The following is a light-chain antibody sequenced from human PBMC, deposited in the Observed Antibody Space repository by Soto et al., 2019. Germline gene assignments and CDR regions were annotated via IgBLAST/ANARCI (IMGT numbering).Light chain of an antibody. CDR3: QQSYSTPLT. V-gene: IGKV1-39*01. CDR1: QSISSY. CDR2: AAS. J-gene: IGKJ4*01. Sequence: DLPMTQSPSSLSASVGDRVTITCRASQSISSYLNWYQQKPGKAPKLLIYAASSLQSGVPSRFSGTGSETDFTLTISSLQPEDFATYYCQQSYSTPLTFGGGTKVEIK.